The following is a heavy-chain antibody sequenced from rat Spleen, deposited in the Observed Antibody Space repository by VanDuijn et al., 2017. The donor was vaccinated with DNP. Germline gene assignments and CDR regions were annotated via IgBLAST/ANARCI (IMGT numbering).Heavy chain of an antibody. J-gene: IGHJ2*01. CDR1: GFTFSDYY. D-gene: IGHD1-4*01. V-gene: IGHV5-22*01. CDR2: ISYDGGRT. Sequence: EVQLVESGGGLVRPGGSLKLSCAASGFTFSDYYMAWVRQAPTRGLEWVAYISYDGGRTYNGDSVRGRFTISRDIAKSTLYLQMNSLRSEDMATYYCARHVLPLRVWDYWGQGVMVTVSS. CDR3: ARHVLPLRVWDY.